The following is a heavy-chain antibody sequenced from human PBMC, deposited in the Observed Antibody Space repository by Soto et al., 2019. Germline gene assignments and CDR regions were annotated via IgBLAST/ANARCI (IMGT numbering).Heavy chain of an antibody. J-gene: IGHJ5*02. CDR2: IYYSGST. V-gene: IGHV4-39*01. CDR3: ASPKIAFYNWFDP. Sequence: QLQLQESGPGLVKPSETLSLTCTVSGGSISSSSYYWGWIGQPPGKGLEWIGSIYYSGSTYYNPSLKSRVTISVDTSKNQFSLKLSSVTAADTAVYYCASPKIAFYNWFDPWGQGTLVTVSS. D-gene: IGHD3-3*02. CDR1: GGSISSSSYY.